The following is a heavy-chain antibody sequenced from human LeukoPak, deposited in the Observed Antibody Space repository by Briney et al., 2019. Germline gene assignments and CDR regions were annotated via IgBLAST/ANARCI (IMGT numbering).Heavy chain of an antibody. CDR2: IYSGGST. J-gene: IGHJ6*02. Sequence: ETLSLTCTVSAGSISSYYWSWVRQAPGKGLEWVSVIYSGGSTYYADSVKGRFTISRDNSKNTLYLQMNSLRAEDTAVYYCAREKTQGYSSGWKPSYYYYGMDVWGQGTTVTVSS. CDR1: AGSISSYY. D-gene: IGHD6-19*01. CDR3: AREKTQGYSSGWKPSYYYYGMDV. V-gene: IGHV3-66*01.